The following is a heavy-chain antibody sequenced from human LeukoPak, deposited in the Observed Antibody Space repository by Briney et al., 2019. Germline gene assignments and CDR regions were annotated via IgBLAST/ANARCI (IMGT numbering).Heavy chain of an antibody. D-gene: IGHD2-2*01. V-gene: IGHV1-2*02. CDR2: INPNSGGT. J-gene: IGHJ4*02. CDR3: ARGCCSSTSCYGYYFDY. Sequence: ASVKVSCKASGYTFTGYYMHWVRQAPGQGLEWMGWINPNSGGTNYAQKFQGRVTMTRDTSISTAYMELSRLRSDDTAVYYCARGCCSSTSCYGYYFDYWGQGTLVTVSS. CDR1: GYTFTGYY.